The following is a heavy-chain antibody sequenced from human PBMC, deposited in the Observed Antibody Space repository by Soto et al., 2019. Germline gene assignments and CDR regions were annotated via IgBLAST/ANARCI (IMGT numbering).Heavy chain of an antibody. CDR3: ARRKLRRRYDILTGYSLFDAFDI. V-gene: IGHV4-39*01. CDR1: GGSISSSSYY. Sequence: SETLSLTCTVSGGSISSSSYYWGWIRQPPGKGLEWIGSIYYSGSTYYNPSLKSRVPISVDTSKNQFSLKLRSVTAADTAVYYCARRKLRRRYDILTGYSLFDAFDIWGQGTMVTVSS. D-gene: IGHD3-9*01. CDR2: IYYSGST. J-gene: IGHJ3*02.